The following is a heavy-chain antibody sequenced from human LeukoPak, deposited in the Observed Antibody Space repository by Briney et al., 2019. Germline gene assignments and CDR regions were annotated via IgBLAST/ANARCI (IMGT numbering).Heavy chain of an antibody. D-gene: IGHD3-16*01. CDR2: IYSGGST. J-gene: IGHJ4*02. CDR3: ARDQGGVLDY. Sequence: AGGSLRLSCAASGFTVSSNYMSWVRQAPRKGLEWVSVIYSGGSTYYADSVKGRFTISRDNSKNTLYLQMNSLRVEDTAVYYCARDQGGVLDYWGQGTLVTVSS. V-gene: IGHV3-53*01. CDR1: GFTVSSNY.